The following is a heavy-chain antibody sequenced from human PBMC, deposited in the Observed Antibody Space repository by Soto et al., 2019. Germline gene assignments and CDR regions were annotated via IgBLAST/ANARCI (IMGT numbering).Heavy chain of an antibody. V-gene: IGHV3-21*01. CDR1: GFTFSSYS. D-gene: IGHD3-22*01. Sequence: PGGSLRLSCAASGFTFSSYSMNWVRQAPGKGLEWVSSISSTSSYIYYADSVKGRFTISRDNAKNSLFLQMNSLRAEDTAVYYCARDRSITLIELVDYWGQGTLVTVSS. CDR2: ISSTSSYI. CDR3: ARDRSITLIELVDY. J-gene: IGHJ4*02.